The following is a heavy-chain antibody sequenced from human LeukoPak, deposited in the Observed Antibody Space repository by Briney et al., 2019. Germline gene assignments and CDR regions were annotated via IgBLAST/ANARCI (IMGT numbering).Heavy chain of an antibody. J-gene: IGHJ5*02. V-gene: IGHV3-7*03. CDR1: GFTVGTYW. CDR3: ARDGGYCEGITCPGDL. Sequence: GGSLRLSCAASGFTVGTYWMSWVRQAPGKGLEWVANIDRDGTTKFYLDSLEGRFTISRDNAKNSLYLQGNSLRVEDTAVYYCARDGGYCEGITCPGDLWGQGALVAVS. CDR2: IDRDGTTK. D-gene: IGHD2-15*01.